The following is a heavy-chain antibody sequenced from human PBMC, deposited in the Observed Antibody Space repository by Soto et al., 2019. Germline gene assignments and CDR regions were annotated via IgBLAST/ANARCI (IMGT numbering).Heavy chain of an antibody. D-gene: IGHD3-22*01. CDR1: GFTVSSNY. CDR2: IYSGGST. V-gene: IGHV3-53*01. CDR3: ARDRVESGYPEYFQH. Sequence: EVQLVESGGGLIQPGGSLRLSCAASGFTVSSNYMSWVRQAPGKGLEWVSVIYSGGSTYYADSVKGRFTISRDNSKNTLYLQMNSLRAEDTAVSYCARDRVESGYPEYFQHWGQGTLVTVSS. J-gene: IGHJ1*01.